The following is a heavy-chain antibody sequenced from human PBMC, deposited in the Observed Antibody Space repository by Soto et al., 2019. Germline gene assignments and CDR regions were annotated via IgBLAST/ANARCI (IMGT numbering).Heavy chain of an antibody. V-gene: IGHV3-33*01. CDR2: IWYDGSNK. D-gene: IGHD3-9*01. Sequence: LRLSCAASGFTFSSYGMHWVRQAPGKGLERVAVIWYDGSNKYYADSVKGRFTISRDNSKNTLYLQMNSLRAEDTAVYYCARDLVSQGYPIGWGQGTLVTVSS. J-gene: IGHJ4*02. CDR3: ARDLVSQGYPIG. CDR1: GFTFSSYG.